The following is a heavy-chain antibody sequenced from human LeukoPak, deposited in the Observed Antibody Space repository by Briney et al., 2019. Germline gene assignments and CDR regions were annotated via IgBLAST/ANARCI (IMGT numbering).Heavy chain of an antibody. CDR1: EFPFTSRW. D-gene: IGHD6-19*01. J-gene: IGHJ4*02. CDR3: ASGGGWVFFN. V-gene: IGHV3-7*01. Sequence: GGSLRLSCAASEFPFTSRWLSWFRQPPGRGLEWVAHINSDGSEKNYVDSVKGRFTISRDNARNSQFLQMNSLRAEDTAVYYCASGGGWVFFNWGQGTLVTVSS. CDR2: INSDGSEK.